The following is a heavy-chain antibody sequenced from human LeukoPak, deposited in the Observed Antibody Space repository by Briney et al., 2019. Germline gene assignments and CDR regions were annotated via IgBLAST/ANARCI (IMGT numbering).Heavy chain of an antibody. CDR2: IYYSGST. D-gene: IGHD1-26*01. CDR3: ARVAIVGATSPDY. CDR1: GGSISSGDYY. Sequence: SETLSLTCTVSGGSISSGDYYWSWIRQPPGKGLEWIGYIYYSGSTYYNPSLKSRVTISVDTSKNQFSLKLSSVTAADTAVYYCARVAIVGATSPDYWGQGTLVTVSS. V-gene: IGHV4-30-4*08. J-gene: IGHJ4*02.